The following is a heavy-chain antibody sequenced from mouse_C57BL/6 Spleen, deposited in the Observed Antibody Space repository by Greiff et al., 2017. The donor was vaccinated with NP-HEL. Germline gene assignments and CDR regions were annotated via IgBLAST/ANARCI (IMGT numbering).Heavy chain of an antibody. D-gene: IGHD2-1*01. CDR1: GFNIKDDY. Sequence: EVQLQQSGAELVRPGASVKLSCTASGFNIKDDYMHWVKQRPEQGLEWIGWIDPENGDTEYASKFQGKATITADTSSNTAYLQLSSLTSEDTAVYYCTTGYGNYWYFDVWGTGTTVTVSS. CDR3: TTGYGNYWYFDV. CDR2: IDPENGDT. V-gene: IGHV14-4*01. J-gene: IGHJ1*03.